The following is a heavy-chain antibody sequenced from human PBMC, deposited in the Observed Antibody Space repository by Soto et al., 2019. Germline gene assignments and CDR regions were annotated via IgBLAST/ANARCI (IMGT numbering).Heavy chain of an antibody. J-gene: IGHJ5*02. V-gene: IGHV1-2*04. CDR1: GYTFTGYY. CDR2: INPNSGGT. D-gene: IGHD6-13*01. Sequence: QVQLVQSGAEVKKPGASVKVSCKASGYTFTGYYMHWVRQAPGQGLEWMGWINPNSGGTNYAQKCQGWVPMTRGTCIRTAYMELSRPRSDDTAVYYCARGGAAGPYNWFGPWGQGTLVTVSS. CDR3: ARGGAAGPYNWFGP.